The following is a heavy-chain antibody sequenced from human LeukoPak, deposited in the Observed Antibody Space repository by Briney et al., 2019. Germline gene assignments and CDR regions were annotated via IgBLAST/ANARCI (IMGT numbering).Heavy chain of an antibody. D-gene: IGHD3-22*01. CDR3: AMDYYYDSSGPP. V-gene: IGHV3-23*01. J-gene: IGHJ5*02. Sequence: GGSLRLSCAASGFTFSNYAMTWVRQAPGKGLEWVSAISGGGGGTYYADSVKGRFTISRDNSKNTLYLQMNSLRAEDTAVYYCAMDYYYDSSGPPWGQGTLVTVSS. CDR2: ISGGGGGT. CDR1: GFTFSNYA.